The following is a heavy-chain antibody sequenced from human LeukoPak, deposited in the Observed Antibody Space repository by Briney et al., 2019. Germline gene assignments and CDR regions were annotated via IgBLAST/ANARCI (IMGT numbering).Heavy chain of an antibody. Sequence: GSVKVSCKASGYTFTSYAMNWVRQAPGQGLEWMGWINTNTGNPTYAQGFTGRFVFSLDTSVSTAYLQISSLKAEDTAVYYCAGTYYYDSSGYYTTWFDPWGQGTLVTVSS. CDR3: AGTYYYDSSGYYTTWFDP. CDR2: INTNTGNP. CDR1: GYTFTSYA. D-gene: IGHD3-22*01. J-gene: IGHJ5*02. V-gene: IGHV7-4-1*02.